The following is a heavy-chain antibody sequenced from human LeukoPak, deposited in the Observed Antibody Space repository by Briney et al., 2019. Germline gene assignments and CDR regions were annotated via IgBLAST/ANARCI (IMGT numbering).Heavy chain of an antibody. D-gene: IGHD6-19*01. CDR2: IYPGDSDT. CDR3: ARHGAYSSGWFRWNDISYSYYYYMDV. J-gene: IGHJ6*03. V-gene: IGHV5-51*01. CDR1: GYSFTSYW. Sequence: GESLKISGKGSGYSFTSYWIGWVRQMPGKGLEWMGIIYPGDSDTRYSPSFQGQVTISADKSISTAYLQWSSLKASDTAMYYCARHGAYSSGWFRWNDISYSYYYYMDVWGKGTTVTVSS.